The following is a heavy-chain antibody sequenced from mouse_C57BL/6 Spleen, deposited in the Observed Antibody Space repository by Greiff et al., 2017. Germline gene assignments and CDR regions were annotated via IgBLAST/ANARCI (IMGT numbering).Heavy chain of an antibody. CDR1: GYTFTDYE. CDR2: IDPETGGT. Sequence: VQLQQSGAELVRPGASVTLSCKASGYTFTDYEMHWVKQTPVHGLEWIGAIDPETGGTAYNQKFKGKAILTADKSSSTAYMELRSLTSEDSAVYYCTRGGQLRLRGGFAYWGQGTLVTVSA. J-gene: IGHJ3*01. D-gene: IGHD3-2*02. V-gene: IGHV1-15*01. CDR3: TRGGQLRLRGGFAY.